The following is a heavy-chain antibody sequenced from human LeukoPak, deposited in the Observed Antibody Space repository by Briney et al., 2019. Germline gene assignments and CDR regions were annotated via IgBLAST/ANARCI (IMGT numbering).Heavy chain of an antibody. CDR3: ARAPTLGDYAKDYFDY. Sequence: ASVKVSCKVSGYTLTELSMHWVRQAPGKGLEWMGGFDPEDGETIYAQKFQGRVTMTEDTSTDTAYMELSSLRSEDTAVYYCARAPTLGDYAKDYFDYWGQGTLVTVSS. CDR2: FDPEDGET. V-gene: IGHV1-24*01. CDR1: GYTLTELS. J-gene: IGHJ4*02. D-gene: IGHD4-17*01.